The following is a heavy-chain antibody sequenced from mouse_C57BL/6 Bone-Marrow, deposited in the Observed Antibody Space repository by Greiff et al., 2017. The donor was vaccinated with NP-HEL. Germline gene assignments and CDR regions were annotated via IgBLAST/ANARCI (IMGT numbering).Heavy chain of an antibody. CDR2: IHPNSGST. CDR1: GYTFTSYW. J-gene: IGHJ1*03. Sequence: VQLQQSGAELVKPGASVKLSCKASGYTFTSYWMHWVKQRPGQGLEWIGMIHPNSGSTNYNEKFKSKATLTVDKSSSTAYMQLSSLTSEDSAVYYCARRPKLPFITTDWYFDVWGTGTTVTVSS. V-gene: IGHV1-64*01. CDR3: ARRPKLPFITTDWYFDV. D-gene: IGHD1-1*01.